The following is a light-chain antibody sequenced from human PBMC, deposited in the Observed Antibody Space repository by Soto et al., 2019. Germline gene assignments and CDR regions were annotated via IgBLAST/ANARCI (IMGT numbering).Light chain of an antibody. J-gene: IGLJ2*01. CDR1: SSDVGGYNY. CDR3: SSYTSSSTLVV. CDR2: DVS. Sequence: QSALTQPASVSGSPGQSITISCTGTSSDVGGYNYVSWYQQHPGKAPKLMIYDVSNRPSGVSNLFSGSKSGNTASLTISGLPAEDEADYYCSSYTSSSTLVVFGGGTKVTVL. V-gene: IGLV2-14*01.